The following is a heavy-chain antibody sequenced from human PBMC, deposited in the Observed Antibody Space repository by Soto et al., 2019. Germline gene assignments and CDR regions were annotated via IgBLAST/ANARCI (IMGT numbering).Heavy chain of an antibody. Sequence: SETLSLTCTVSGGSISSYYWSWIRQPPGKGLEWIGYIYYSGSTNYNPSLKSRVTISVDTSKNQFSLKLSSVTAADTAVYYCAREAVAGTDYSYMDVWGKGTTVTVSS. CDR3: AREAVAGTDYSYMDV. CDR2: IYYSGST. J-gene: IGHJ6*03. D-gene: IGHD6-19*01. CDR1: GGSISSYY. V-gene: IGHV4-59*01.